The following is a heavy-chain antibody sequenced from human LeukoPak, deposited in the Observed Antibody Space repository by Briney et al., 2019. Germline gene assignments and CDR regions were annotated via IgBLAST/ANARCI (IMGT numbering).Heavy chain of an antibody. D-gene: IGHD4-17*01. CDR3: ARASYGDYVPDY. CDR2: MNPNSGNT. Sequence: ASVKVSCKASGYTFTSYDINWVRQATGRGLEWMGWMNPNSGNTGYAQKFQGRVTITRNTSISTAYMELSSLRSEDTAVYYCARASYGDYVPDYWGQGTLVTVSS. CDR1: GYTFTSYD. V-gene: IGHV1-8*03. J-gene: IGHJ4*02.